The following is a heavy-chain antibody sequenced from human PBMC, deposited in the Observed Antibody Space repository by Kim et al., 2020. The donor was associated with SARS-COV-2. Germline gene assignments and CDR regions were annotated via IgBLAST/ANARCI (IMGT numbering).Heavy chain of an antibody. J-gene: IGHJ5*02. CDR1: GYTLTELS. CDR3: ATAPTVTTIGWFDP. D-gene: IGHD4-17*01. V-gene: IGHV1-24*01. CDR2: FDPEDGET. Sequence: ASVKVSCKVSGYTLTELSMHWVRQAPGKGLEWMGGFDPEDGETIYAQKFQGRVTMTEDTSTDTAYMELSSLRSEDTAVYYCATAPTVTTIGWFDPWGQRTLVTVSS.